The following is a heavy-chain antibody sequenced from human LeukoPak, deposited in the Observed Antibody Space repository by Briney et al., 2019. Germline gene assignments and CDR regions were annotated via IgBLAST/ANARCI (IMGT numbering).Heavy chain of an antibody. CDR3: AGEAYDYVWGSYRYFDY. J-gene: IGHJ4*02. CDR1: GGSISSYY. D-gene: IGHD3-16*02. CDR2: IYYSGST. Sequence: KPSETLSLTCTVSGGSISSYYWSWIRQPPGKGLEWIGYIYYSGSTNYNPSLKSRVTISVDTSKNQFSLKLSSVTAADTAVYYCAGEAYDYVWGSYRYFDYWGQGTLVTVSS. V-gene: IGHV4-59*01.